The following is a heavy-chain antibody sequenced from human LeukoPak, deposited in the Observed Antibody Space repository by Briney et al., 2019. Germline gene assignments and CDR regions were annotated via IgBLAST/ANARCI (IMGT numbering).Heavy chain of an antibody. D-gene: IGHD2-8*01. Sequence: SETLSLTCAVYGGSFSGYYWSWIRQPPGKGLEWIGEINHSGSTNYSPSLKSRVTISVDTSKNQFSLKLSSVTAADTAVYYCASGYCTNGVCSSFDYWGQGTLSPSPQ. CDR1: GGSFSGYY. J-gene: IGHJ4*02. V-gene: IGHV4-34*01. CDR2: INHSGST. CDR3: ASGYCTNGVCSSFDY.